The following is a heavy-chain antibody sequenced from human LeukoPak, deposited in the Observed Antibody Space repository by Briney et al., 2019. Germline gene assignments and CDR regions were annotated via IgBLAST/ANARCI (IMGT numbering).Heavy chain of an antibody. Sequence: WGSLRLSCAASGFTFSSYGISWVRQVPGKGLEWVSAISGSGGSTYYADSVKGRFTISRDNSKNTLYLQMNSLRAEDTAVYYCAKDLVTGYSIFDYWGQGTLVTVSS. J-gene: IGHJ4*02. CDR2: ISGSGGST. CDR3: AKDLVTGYSIFDY. CDR1: GFTFSSYG. D-gene: IGHD3-9*01. V-gene: IGHV3-23*01.